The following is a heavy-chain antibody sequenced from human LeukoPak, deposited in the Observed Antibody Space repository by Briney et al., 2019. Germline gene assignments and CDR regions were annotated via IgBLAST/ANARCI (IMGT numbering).Heavy chain of an antibody. V-gene: IGHV3-7*01. CDR1: GFTFSSYW. J-gene: IGHJ4*02. D-gene: IGHD4-11*01. CDR3: ARARKTKQTNSNYDY. CDR2: IKQDGSEK. Sequence: GGSLRLSCAASGFTFSSYWMSWVRQAPGKGLEWVANIKQDGSEKYYVDSVKGRFTISRDNAENSLYLQMNSLRAEDTAVYYCARARKTKQTNSNYDYWGQGTLVTVSS.